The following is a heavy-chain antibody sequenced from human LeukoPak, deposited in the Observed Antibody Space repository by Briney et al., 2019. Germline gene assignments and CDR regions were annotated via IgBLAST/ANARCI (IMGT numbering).Heavy chain of an antibody. V-gene: IGHV3-74*01. Sequence: GGSLRLSCATSGFTFSQFGMTWVRQPPGKGLVWVSRINNDGSSASYVDSVKGRFTISRDNAKNTLFLQMNSLRAEDTAVYYCARRGTGHGMDVWGQGTTVIVSS. D-gene: IGHD1-1*01. CDR2: INNDGSSA. CDR3: ARRGTGHGMDV. J-gene: IGHJ6*02. CDR1: GFTFSQFG.